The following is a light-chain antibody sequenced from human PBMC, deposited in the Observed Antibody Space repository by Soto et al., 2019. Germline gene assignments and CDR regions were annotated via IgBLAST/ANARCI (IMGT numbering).Light chain of an antibody. V-gene: IGLV1-47*01. CDR3: AVRDDSLSGHWV. CDR2: RSD. CDR1: SSNIGSNY. J-gene: IGLJ3*02. Sequence: QSVLTQPPSASGTPGQRVTISCSGSSSNIGSNYVSWYQHLPGAAPKLLIYRSDQRPSGVPDRFSGSKSGTSASLAISGLRSEDEAEYVCAVRDDSLSGHWVFGGGTKLTVL.